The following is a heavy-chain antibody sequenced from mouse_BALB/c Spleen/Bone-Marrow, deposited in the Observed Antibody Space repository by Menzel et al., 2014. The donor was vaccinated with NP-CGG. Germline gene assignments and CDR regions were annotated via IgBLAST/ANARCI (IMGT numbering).Heavy chain of an antibody. CDR3: ARTPWFAY. J-gene: IGHJ3*01. CDR2: IYPGDGDT. Sequence: QVQLQQSGAELVRPGSSVKISCKASGYAFSSYWMNWVRQRPGQGLEWIGQIYPGDGDTNYNGKFKGKATLTADRSSSTAYMQLSSLTSEDSAVYFCARTPWFAYWGQGTQVTVSA. CDR1: GYAFSSYW. V-gene: IGHV1-80*01.